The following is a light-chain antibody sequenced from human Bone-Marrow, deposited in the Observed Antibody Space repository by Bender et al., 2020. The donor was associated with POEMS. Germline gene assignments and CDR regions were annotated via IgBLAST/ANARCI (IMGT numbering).Light chain of an antibody. V-gene: IGLV1-44*01. CDR2: TNN. Sequence: QSVLTQPPSVSGTPGQRVTISCSGSGSNIGGYPVNWYQQLPGTAPRLLIYTNNERPSGVPDRFSDSKSGTSASLAITGLQSDDEAIYFCGAWDASLNGWVFGGGTKLTVL. CDR3: GAWDASLNGWV. CDR1: GSNIGGYP. J-gene: IGLJ3*02.